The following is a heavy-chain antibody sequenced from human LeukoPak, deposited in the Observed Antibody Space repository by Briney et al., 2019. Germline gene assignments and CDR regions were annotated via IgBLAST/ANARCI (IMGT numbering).Heavy chain of an antibody. CDR1: GFTFSTYA. CDR3: AKALWSGYYDY. Sequence: GGSLRLSCAASGFTFSTYAMSWVRLAPGKGLEWVSAISGTGATTYYADSVKGRFTISRDNSKNTQHLQMNSLRADDTAVYYCAKALWSGYYDYWGQGTLVTVSS. J-gene: IGHJ4*02. CDR2: ISGTGATT. D-gene: IGHD3-3*01. V-gene: IGHV3-23*01.